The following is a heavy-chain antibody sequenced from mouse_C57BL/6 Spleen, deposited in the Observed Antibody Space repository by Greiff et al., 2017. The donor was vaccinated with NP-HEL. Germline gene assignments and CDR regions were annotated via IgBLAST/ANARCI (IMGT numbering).Heavy chain of an antibody. CDR2: IDPSDSYT. CDR1: GYTFTSYW. Sequence: VQLQQPGAELVRPGTSVKLSCKASGYTFTSYWMHWVKQRPGQGLEWIGVIDPSDSYTNYNQKFKGKATLTVDTSSSTAYMQLSSLTSEDSAVYYCARDYYGSPYYAMDYWGQGTSVTVSS. V-gene: IGHV1-59*01. CDR3: ARDYYGSPYYAMDY. D-gene: IGHD1-1*01. J-gene: IGHJ4*01.